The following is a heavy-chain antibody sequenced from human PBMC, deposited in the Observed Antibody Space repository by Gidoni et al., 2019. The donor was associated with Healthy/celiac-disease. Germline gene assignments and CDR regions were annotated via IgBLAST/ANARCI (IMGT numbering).Heavy chain of an antibody. V-gene: IGHV3-48*02. CDR1: RFIFSTYD. J-gene: IGHJ6*02. D-gene: IGHD3-10*01. CDR2: ISRISGAI. Sequence: EVQLVESGGGLVQPGGSLRLSCAASRFIFSTYDMNWVRQAPGKGLDWVSYISRISGAISYADSVKGRFTISRDNAKNSLYLQMNSLTDEDTAVYYCARDRGAMARWGGMDVWGQGTTVTVSS. CDR3: ARDRGAMARWGGMDV.